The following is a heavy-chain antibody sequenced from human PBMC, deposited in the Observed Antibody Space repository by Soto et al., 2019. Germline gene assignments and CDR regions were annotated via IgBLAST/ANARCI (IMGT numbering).Heavy chain of an antibody. CDR2: IYYSGTH. CDR1: GGSINNYY. CDR3: ARVQMATLYFDH. J-gene: IGHJ4*02. V-gene: IGHV4-59*01. Sequence: QVQLRESGPGLVKPSETLSLTCYVSGGSINNYYWSWVRQPPGKGLEWIGYIYYSGTHNYNPSVECRLTISVDTSKNQFSLSLSSVTAADTAVYYCARVQMATLYFDHWGQGTLVTVSS. D-gene: IGHD5-12*01.